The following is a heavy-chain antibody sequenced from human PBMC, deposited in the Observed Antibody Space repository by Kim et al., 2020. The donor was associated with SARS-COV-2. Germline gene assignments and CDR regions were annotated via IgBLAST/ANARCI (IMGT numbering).Heavy chain of an antibody. Sequence: SETLSLTCAVYGGSFSGYYWSWIRQPPGKGLEWIGEINHSGSTNYNPSLKSRVTISVDTSKNQFSLKLSSVTAADTAVYYCARTVGARTNYYYYMDVWGKGTTVTVSS. CDR3: ARTVGARTNYYYYMDV. D-gene: IGHD1-26*01. CDR1: GGSFSGYY. J-gene: IGHJ6*03. V-gene: IGHV4-34*01. CDR2: INHSGST.